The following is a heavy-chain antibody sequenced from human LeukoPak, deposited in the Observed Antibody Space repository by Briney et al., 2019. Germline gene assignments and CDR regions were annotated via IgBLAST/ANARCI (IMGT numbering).Heavy chain of an antibody. D-gene: IGHD4-17*01. CDR2: MWYGGSNK. CDR3: PRESGIYYGETTDYYYYYGMDV. J-gene: IGHJ6*02. CDR1: GFTFSSYG. V-gene: IGHV3-33*01. Sequence: GGSLRLSCAAPGFTFSSYGMHGVRQAPGKGLEGVGVMWYGGSNKYYGDSVRGRFTISRDNSENAVYLQMKSVRAEDTAVYYCPRESGIYYGETTDYYYYYGMDVWRQGTTVTVSS.